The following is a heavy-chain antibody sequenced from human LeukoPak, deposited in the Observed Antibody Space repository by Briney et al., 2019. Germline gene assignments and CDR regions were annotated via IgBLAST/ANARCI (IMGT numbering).Heavy chain of an antibody. CDR2: IYSGGST. V-gene: IGHV3-66*01. J-gene: IGHJ4*02. CDR1: GFTVSSNC. Sequence: GGSLRLSCAASGFTVSSNCMSWVRQAPGKGLEWVSVIYSGGSTYYADSVKGRFTISRDNAKNSLYLQMNSLRAEDTAVYFCFGDPGDYWGQGTLVTVSS. CDR3: FGDPGDY. D-gene: IGHD3-10*01.